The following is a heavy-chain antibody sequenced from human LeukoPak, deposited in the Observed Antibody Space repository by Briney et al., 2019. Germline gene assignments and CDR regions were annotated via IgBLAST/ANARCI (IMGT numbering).Heavy chain of an antibody. CDR3: AREPTSGREPTSGRPLDY. J-gene: IGHJ4*02. Sequence: SETLSLTCTVPGGSISGYFWSWIRQPAGKGLEWIGRIYASGSNNYNPSLKSRVTMSLDTSKNHFSLNLSSVTAADTAVYYCAREPTSGREPTSGRPLDYWGQGTLVTVSS. CDR1: GGSISGYF. CDR2: IYASGSN. D-gene: IGHD5-12*01. V-gene: IGHV4-4*07.